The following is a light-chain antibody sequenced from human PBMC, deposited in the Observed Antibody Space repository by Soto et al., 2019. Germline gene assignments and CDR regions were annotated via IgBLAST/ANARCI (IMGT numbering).Light chain of an antibody. J-gene: IGKJ2*01. CDR2: GAS. CDR3: QQYGSSPHT. V-gene: IGKV3-20*01. Sequence: EIVLTQSPGTLSLSPGERATLSCRASQSVSSSYLAWYQHKPGQAPRLLIYGASSRATGIPDRFSGSVSGTDFTLTISRLEPEDVAEYYCQQYGSSPHTFGQGTKLEIK. CDR1: QSVSSSY.